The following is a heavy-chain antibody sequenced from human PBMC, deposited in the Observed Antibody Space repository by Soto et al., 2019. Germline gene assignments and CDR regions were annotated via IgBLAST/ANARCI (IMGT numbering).Heavy chain of an antibody. CDR1: GGSISSYY. CDR2: IYYSGST. J-gene: IGHJ3*02. D-gene: IGHD3-16*02. CDR3: ARMAFGGVIVIFAFDI. V-gene: IGHV4-59*08. Sequence: SETLYHTCTVTGGSISSYYWSWIRQPPGKGLEWIGYIYYSGSTNYNPSLKSRVTISVDTSKNQFSLKLSSVTAADTAVYYCARMAFGGVIVIFAFDIWGQGTMVT.